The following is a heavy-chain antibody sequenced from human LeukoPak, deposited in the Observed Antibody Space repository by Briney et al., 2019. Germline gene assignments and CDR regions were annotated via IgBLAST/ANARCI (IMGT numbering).Heavy chain of an antibody. Sequence: SETLSLTCAVYGGSFSGYYWSWIRQPPGKGLEWIGEINHSGSTNYNPSLKSRVTISVDTSKNQFSLKLSSVTAADTAVFYCARRHRDGYNLSDWGQGTLVTVSS. CDR3: ARRHRDGYNLSD. CDR1: GGSFSGYY. V-gene: IGHV4-34*01. D-gene: IGHD5-24*01. J-gene: IGHJ4*02. CDR2: INHSGST.